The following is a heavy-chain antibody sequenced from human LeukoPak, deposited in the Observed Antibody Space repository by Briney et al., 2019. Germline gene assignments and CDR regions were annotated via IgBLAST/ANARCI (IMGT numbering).Heavy chain of an antibody. Sequence: PSETLSLTCAVYGGSFSGYYWSWIRQPPGKGLEWIGEINHSGSTNYNPSLKSRVTISVDTSKNQFSLKLSSVTAADTAVYYCARSLLLWFGESNGINWFDPWGQGTLVTVSS. J-gene: IGHJ5*02. CDR3: ARSLLLWFGESNGINWFDP. CDR2: INHSGST. V-gene: IGHV4-34*01. D-gene: IGHD3-10*01. CDR1: GGSFSGYY.